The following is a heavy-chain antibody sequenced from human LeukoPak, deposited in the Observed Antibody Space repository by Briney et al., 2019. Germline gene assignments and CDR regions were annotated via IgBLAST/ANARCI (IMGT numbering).Heavy chain of an antibody. Sequence: GRSLRLSCAASGFTFSSYGMHWVRQAPGKGLEWVAFIRYDGSNKYYADSVKGRFTISRDNSKNTLYLQMNSLRAEDTAVYYCARGYCSGGSCYSDTDYWGQGTLVTVSS. D-gene: IGHD2-15*01. V-gene: IGHV3-30*02. CDR2: IRYDGSNK. CDR1: GFTFSSYG. CDR3: ARGYCSGGSCYSDTDY. J-gene: IGHJ4*02.